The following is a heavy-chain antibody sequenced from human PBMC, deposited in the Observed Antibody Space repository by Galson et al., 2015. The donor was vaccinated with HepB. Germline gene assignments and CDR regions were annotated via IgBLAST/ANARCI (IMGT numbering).Heavy chain of an antibody. D-gene: IGHD3-10*01. Sequence: SLRLSCAASGFTFSSYAMHWVRQAPGKGLEWVAVISYDGSNKYYADSVKGRFTISRDNSKNTLYLQMNSLRAEDTAVYYCARDEGTFENDVLLWFGESPSGAFDIWGQGTMVTVSS. J-gene: IGHJ3*02. CDR1: GFTFSSYA. V-gene: IGHV3-30-3*01. CDR2: ISYDGSNK. CDR3: ARDEGTFENDVLLWFGESPSGAFDI.